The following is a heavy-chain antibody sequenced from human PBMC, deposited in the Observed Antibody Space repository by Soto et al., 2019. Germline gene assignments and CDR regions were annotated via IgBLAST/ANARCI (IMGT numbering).Heavy chain of an antibody. V-gene: IGHV1-69*05. CDR3: ARDKDRLQLGGNYYYILDV. CDR1: GGTFSTSA. D-gene: IGHD3-3*01. CDR2: IMPVFPTP. Sequence: VQLEQSGPEVKKPGSSVKVSCKASGGTFSTSALSWVRQAPGQGLEWMGGIMPVFPTPDYAQKFQGRVTXTXDXXTSTADMELGGLTSDDTAVYYCARDKDRLQLGGNYYYILDVWGQGTAVTVSS. J-gene: IGHJ6*02.